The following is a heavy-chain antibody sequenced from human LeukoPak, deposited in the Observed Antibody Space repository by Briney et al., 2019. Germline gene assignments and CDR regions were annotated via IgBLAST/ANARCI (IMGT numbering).Heavy chain of an antibody. Sequence: ASVKVSCKASGYTFTSYGISWVRQAPGQGLEWMGIINPSGGSTSYAQKFQGRVTMTRDTSTSTVYMELSSLRSEDTAVYYCARDLTNVVVTAQGYWGQGTLVTVSS. J-gene: IGHJ4*02. CDR1: GYTFTSYG. V-gene: IGHV1-46*01. D-gene: IGHD2-21*02. CDR3: ARDLTNVVVTAQGY. CDR2: INPSGGST.